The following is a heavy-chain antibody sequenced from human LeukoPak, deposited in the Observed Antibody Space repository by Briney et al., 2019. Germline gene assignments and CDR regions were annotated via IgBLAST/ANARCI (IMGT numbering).Heavy chain of an antibody. CDR3: AGATKWLAHDF. D-gene: IGHD6-19*01. CDR2: IFDAGRT. Sequence: GGSLRLSCAASGFTASGTYMSWVRQAAGKGWEWVSTIFDAGRTTYADSVKGRFTISRDNYKNTLFLQMKSLRADDTAVYYCAGATKWLAHDFWGQGTLVTVSS. V-gene: IGHV3-53*01. J-gene: IGHJ4*02. CDR1: GFTASGTY.